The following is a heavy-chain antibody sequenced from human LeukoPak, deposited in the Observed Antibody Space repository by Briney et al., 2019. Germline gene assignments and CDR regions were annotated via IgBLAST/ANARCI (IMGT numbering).Heavy chain of an antibody. CDR1: GYTFTAYY. CDR3: ARLVWNYYYYMDV. CDR2: INSNSGDT. Sequence: ASVKVSCKASGYTFTAYYLHWVRQAPGQGLEWMGWINSNSGDTNSAQKFQGRVTMTRDTSISTAYMELSRLRSDDTAVYYCARLVWNYYYYMDVWGKGTTVTVSS. D-gene: IGHD2-8*01. V-gene: IGHV1-2*02. J-gene: IGHJ6*03.